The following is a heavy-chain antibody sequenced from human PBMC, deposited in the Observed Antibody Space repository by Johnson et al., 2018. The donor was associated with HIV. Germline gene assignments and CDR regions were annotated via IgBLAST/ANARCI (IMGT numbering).Heavy chain of an antibody. CDR2: IRYDGSNK. V-gene: IGHV3-30*02. CDR3: AKDTGAYYYDSSGYWDAFDI. Sequence: VQLVESGGGLVQPGGSLRLSCAASGFTFSSYWMSWVRQAPGKGLEWVAFIRYDGSNKYYADSVKGRFTISRANSKNTLFLQMNSLRAEDTALYYCAKDTGAYYYDSSGYWDAFDIWGQGTMVTVSS. CDR1: GFTFSSYW. D-gene: IGHD3-22*01. J-gene: IGHJ3*02.